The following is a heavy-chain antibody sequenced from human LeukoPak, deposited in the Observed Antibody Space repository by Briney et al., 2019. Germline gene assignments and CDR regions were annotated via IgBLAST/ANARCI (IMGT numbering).Heavy chain of an antibody. CDR2: LYSDGDT. J-gene: IGHJ4*02. V-gene: IGHV3-53*01. CDR1: GFALSSNN. CDR3: ARDLYSSAWYGIH. D-gene: IGHD6-19*01. Sequence: GGSLRLSCAASGFALSSNNVGWVRQAPGGGLHWVSLLYSDGDTYYADSVKGRFTISRDTSKNTLYLQMNSLRVDDTAVYYCARDLYSSAWYGIHWGQGTLVTVSS.